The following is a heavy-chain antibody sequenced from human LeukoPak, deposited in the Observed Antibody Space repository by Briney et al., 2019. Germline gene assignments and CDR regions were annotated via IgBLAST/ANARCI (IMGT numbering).Heavy chain of an antibody. CDR2: IYTSGST. V-gene: IGHV4-4*07. CDR1: GGSISSYY. CDR3: AREGTTVVTRGFDY. J-gene: IGHJ4*02. D-gene: IGHD4-23*01. Sequence: SETLSLTCTVSGGSISSYYWSWIRQPAGKGLEWIGRIYTSGSTNYNPSLKSRVTMSVDTSKNQFSLKLSSVTAADTAVYYCAREGTTVVTRGFDYWGQGTLVTVSS.